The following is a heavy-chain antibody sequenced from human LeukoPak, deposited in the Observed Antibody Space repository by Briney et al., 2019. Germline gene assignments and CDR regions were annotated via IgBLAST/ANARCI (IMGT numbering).Heavy chain of an antibody. CDR2: ISGSGGST. CDR3: AKETPSAAFDI. J-gene: IGHJ3*02. D-gene: IGHD2-15*01. CDR1: GFIFSDYY. V-gene: IGHV3-23*01. Sequence: GGSLRLSCVASGFIFSDYYMSWIRQAPGKGLEWVSVISGSGGSTYYADSAKGRFTISRDNSKNTLYLQMNSLRAEDTAVYYCAKETPSAAFDIWGQGTMVTVSS.